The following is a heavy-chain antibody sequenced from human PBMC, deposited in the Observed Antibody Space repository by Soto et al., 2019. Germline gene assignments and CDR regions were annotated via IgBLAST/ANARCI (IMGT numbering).Heavy chain of an antibody. Sequence: SETLSLSCTVSNGSVSSGTYSWSWVRQPPGKGLEWIGYIYYSGTTYYTPSLKSRLTMSMDRANDHFSLNLTSVTAADTAVYFCARGHYYYGMDVWGQGITVTVSS. J-gene: IGHJ6*02. V-gene: IGHV4-30-2*01. CDR1: NGSVSSGTYS. CDR3: ARGHYYYGMDV. CDR2: IYYSGTT.